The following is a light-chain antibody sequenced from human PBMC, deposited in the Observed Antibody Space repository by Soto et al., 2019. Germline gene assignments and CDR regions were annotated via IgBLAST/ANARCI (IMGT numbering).Light chain of an antibody. Sequence: DIQMTQSPSTLSASVGDRVTITCRASQSISNWLAWYQQKPGKAPNLLIYDASNLESGVPSRFSGSGSGMEFTLTISSLQPDDFATYYCQQYDSYSSEFGQGTKVDIK. V-gene: IGKV1-5*01. J-gene: IGKJ1*01. CDR1: QSISNW. CDR3: QQYDSYSSE. CDR2: DAS.